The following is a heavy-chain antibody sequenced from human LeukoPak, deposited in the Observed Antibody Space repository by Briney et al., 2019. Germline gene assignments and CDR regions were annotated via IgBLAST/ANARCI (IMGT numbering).Heavy chain of an antibody. CDR3: ARLGDAFDI. Sequence: PGGSLRLSCAASGFTFSSYGMHWVRQDPGKGLEWVAVIWYDGSNKYYADSVKGRLTISRDNSKNTLYLQMNSLRAEDTAVYYCARLGDAFDIWGQGTMVTVSS. J-gene: IGHJ3*02. CDR1: GFTFSSYG. D-gene: IGHD1-26*01. CDR2: IWYDGSNK. V-gene: IGHV3-33*01.